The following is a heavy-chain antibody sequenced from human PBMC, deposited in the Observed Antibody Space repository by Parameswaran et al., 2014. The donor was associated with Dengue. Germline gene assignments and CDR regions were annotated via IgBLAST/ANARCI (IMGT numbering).Heavy chain of an antibody. V-gene: IGHV2-70*01. Sequence: ARWIRQPPGKALEWLALIDWDDDKYYSTSLKTRLTISKDTSKNQVVLTMTNMDPVDTATYYCAREWGITGTTGFDYWGQGTTVTVSS. D-gene: IGHD1-20*01. J-gene: IGHJ4*02. CDR2: IDWDDDK. CDR3: AREWGITGTTGFDY.